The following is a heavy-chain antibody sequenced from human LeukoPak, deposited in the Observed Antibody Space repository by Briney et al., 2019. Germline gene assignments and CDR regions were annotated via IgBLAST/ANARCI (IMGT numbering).Heavy chain of an antibody. CDR3: ARVTMVVPARHALDI. CDR2: ISAYNGNT. CDR1: GYTFTSYG. Sequence: GASVKVSCKASGYTFTSYGISWVRQAPGQGLEWVGWISAYNGNTNYAQKLQGRVTMTTDTSTSTAYMELRSLRSDDTAVYYCARVTMVVPARHALDIWGQGTMVTVSS. V-gene: IGHV1-18*04. J-gene: IGHJ3*02. D-gene: IGHD2-2*01.